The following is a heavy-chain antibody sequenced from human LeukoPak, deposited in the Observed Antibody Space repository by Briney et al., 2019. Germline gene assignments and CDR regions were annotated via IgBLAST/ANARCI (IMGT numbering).Heavy chain of an antibody. J-gene: IGHJ4*02. V-gene: IGHV4-39*01. D-gene: IGHD2-2*01. CDR1: GGSISSSSYY. CDR3: ARHKRAAMSSFDY. CDR2: IYYSGST. Sequence: SETLSPTCTVSGGSISSSSYYWGWIRQPPGKGLEWIGSIYYSGSTYYNPSLKSRVTISVDTSKNQFSLKLSSVTAADTAVYYCARHKRAAMSSFDYWGQGTLVTVSS.